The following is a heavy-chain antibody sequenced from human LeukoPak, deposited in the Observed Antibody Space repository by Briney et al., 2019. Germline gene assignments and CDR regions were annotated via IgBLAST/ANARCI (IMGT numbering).Heavy chain of an antibody. CDR1: GFTFSSYG. CDR3: AKGGYWYSSSWLDY. J-gene: IGHJ4*02. D-gene: IGHD6-13*01. V-gene: IGHV3-33*06. CDR2: IWYDGSNK. Sequence: PGRSLRLSCAASGFTFSSYGMHWVRQAPGKGLEWVAAIWYDGSNKYYADSVKGRFTISRDNSKNTLYLQMNSLRAEDTAVYYCAKGGYWYSSSWLDYWGQGTLVTVSS.